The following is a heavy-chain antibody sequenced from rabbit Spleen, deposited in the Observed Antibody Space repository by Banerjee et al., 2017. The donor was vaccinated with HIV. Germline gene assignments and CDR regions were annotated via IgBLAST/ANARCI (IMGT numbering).Heavy chain of an antibody. J-gene: IGHJ4*01. CDR2: ISYVGGT. V-gene: IGHV1S40*01. D-gene: IGHD1-1*01. CDR3: ARVWRGYSAFNL. CDR1: GFDISSYG. Sequence: QSLEESGGDLVKPGASLTLTCTASGFDISSYGISWVRQSPGKGLEWIAYISYVGGTDYASWVNGRFTISKTSSTTVTLQMTSLTAADTATYLCARVWRGYSAFNLWGPGTLVTVS.